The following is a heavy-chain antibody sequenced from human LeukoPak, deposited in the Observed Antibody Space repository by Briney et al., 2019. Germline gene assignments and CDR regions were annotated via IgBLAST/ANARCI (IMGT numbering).Heavy chain of an antibody. V-gene: IGHV3-30*18. Sequence: GGSLRLSCAASGFTFSSYGMHWVRQAPGKGLEWVAVISYDGSNKYYADSVKGRFTISRDNSKNTLYLQMNSLRAEDTAVYYCAKDSAGWGNFDYWGQGTLVTVSS. CDR3: AKDSAGWGNFDY. J-gene: IGHJ4*02. CDR1: GFTFSSYG. D-gene: IGHD6-19*01. CDR2: ISYDGSNK.